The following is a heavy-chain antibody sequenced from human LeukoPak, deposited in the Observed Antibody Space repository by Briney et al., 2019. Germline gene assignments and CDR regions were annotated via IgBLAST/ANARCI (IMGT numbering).Heavy chain of an antibody. Sequence: PGGSLRLSCAASGFTFSSYGMNWVRQAPGKGLEWVSTISSSSTHIYYADSVKGRFTISRDNAKNSLYLQMNSLRDTAVYYCAREVVDTAMADYYYFYMDVWGKGTTVTVSS. CDR3: AREVVDTAMADYYYFYMDV. J-gene: IGHJ6*03. CDR2: ISSSSTHI. CDR1: GFTFSSYG. D-gene: IGHD5-18*01. V-gene: IGHV3-21*01.